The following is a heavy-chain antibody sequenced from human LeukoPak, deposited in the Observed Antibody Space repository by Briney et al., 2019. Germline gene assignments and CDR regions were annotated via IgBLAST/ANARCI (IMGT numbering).Heavy chain of an antibody. CDR1: GFTFSSYA. Sequence: GGSLRLSCAASGFTFSSYAMSWVRQAPGKGLEWVSAISGSGGSTYYADPVKGRFTISRDNSKNTLYLQMNSLRAEDTAVYYCAKARGMVRGAIDYWGQGILVTVSS. CDR3: AKARGMVRGAIDY. V-gene: IGHV3-23*01. J-gene: IGHJ4*02. CDR2: ISGSGGST. D-gene: IGHD3-10*01.